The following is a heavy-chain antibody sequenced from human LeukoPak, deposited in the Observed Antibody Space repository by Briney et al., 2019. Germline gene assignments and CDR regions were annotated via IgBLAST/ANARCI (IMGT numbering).Heavy chain of an antibody. Sequence: SETLSLTCTVSGGSISSGGYYWSWIRQHPGKGLEWIGYIYYSGSTYYNPSLKSRVTISVDTSKNQFSLKLSSVTAADTAVYYCARDRGHYYDSSGSIDYWGQGTLVTVSS. CDR2: IYYSGST. V-gene: IGHV4-31*03. CDR3: ARDRGHYYDSSGSIDY. D-gene: IGHD3-22*01. J-gene: IGHJ4*02. CDR1: GGSISSGGYY.